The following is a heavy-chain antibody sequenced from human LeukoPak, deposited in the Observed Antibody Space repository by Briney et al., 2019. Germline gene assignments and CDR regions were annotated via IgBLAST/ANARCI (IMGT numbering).Heavy chain of an antibody. J-gene: IGHJ3*02. D-gene: IGHD3-22*01. V-gene: IGHV4-61*01. Sequence: PSEILSLTCTVSGGSVSSGSYYWSWIRQPPGKGLEWIGYIYYSGSTNYNPSLKSRVTISVDTSKNQFSLKLSSVTAADTAVYYCARFDSSGYFDAFDIWGQGTMVTVSS. CDR3: ARFDSSGYFDAFDI. CDR1: GGSVSSGSYY. CDR2: IYYSGST.